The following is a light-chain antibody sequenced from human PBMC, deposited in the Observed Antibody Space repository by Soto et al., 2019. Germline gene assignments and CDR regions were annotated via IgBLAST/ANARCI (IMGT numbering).Light chain of an antibody. CDR2: RAS. CDR1: PGVSSIY. CDR3: QHDGGSHPYT. Sequence: EIVLTQSPGTLSLSPGKRATLSCRASPGVSSIYLAGYQQKPGQAPRILIYRASGRATGIPDRCSGSGSGTDFTLTISTLEPEDFAVYYYQHDGGSHPYTFGQETKLEIK. V-gene: IGKV3-20*01. J-gene: IGKJ2*01.